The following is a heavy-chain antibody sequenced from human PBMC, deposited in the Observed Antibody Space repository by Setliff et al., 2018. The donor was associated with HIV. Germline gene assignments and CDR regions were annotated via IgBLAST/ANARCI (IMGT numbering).Heavy chain of an antibody. CDR3: ASQFTSSWVYNWFDP. J-gene: IGHJ5*02. V-gene: IGHV4-59*12. CDR1: GGSFSGYY. Sequence: SETVSLTCTVYGGSFSGYYWSWIRQPPGMGLEWIGYIYYSGSTYYNPSLKSRVTISVDTSKNHFSLKLSSVTAADTAVYYCASQFTSSWVYNWFDPWGQGTLVTVSS. CDR2: IYYSGST. D-gene: IGHD6-13*01.